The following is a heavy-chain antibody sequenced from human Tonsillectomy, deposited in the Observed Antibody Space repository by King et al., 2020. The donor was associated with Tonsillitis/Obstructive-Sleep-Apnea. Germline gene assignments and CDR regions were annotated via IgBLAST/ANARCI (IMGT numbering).Heavy chain of an antibody. CDR1: GGSISSYY. J-gene: IGHJ3*02. D-gene: IGHD2-8*01. V-gene: IGHV4-59*01. Sequence: VQLQESGPGLVKPSETLSLTCTVSGGSISSYYWSWIRQPPGKGLEWIGYIDYSGSTNNNPPLKSRVTISVDTSKNKFSLKLSSVTAADTAVYYCAREGAVMNAFDIWGQGTLVTVSS. CDR2: IDYSGST. CDR3: AREGAVMNAFDI.